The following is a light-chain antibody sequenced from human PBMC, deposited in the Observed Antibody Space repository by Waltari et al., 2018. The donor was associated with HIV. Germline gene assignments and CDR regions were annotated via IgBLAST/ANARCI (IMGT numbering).Light chain of an antibody. CDR2: GDN. Sequence: PISCAGGDSNVRNNFVYWYQQLPGTAPKLLIYGDNQRPSGVPDRFVGSKSGTSASLAIGGLRSEDEADYYCATWDDSLKTVLFGGGTKVTLL. CDR3: ATWDDSLKTVL. J-gene: IGLJ2*01. CDR1: DSNVRNNF. V-gene: IGLV1-47*01.